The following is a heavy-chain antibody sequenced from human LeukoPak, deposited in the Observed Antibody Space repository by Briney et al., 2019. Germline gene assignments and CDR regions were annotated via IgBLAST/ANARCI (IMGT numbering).Heavy chain of an antibody. D-gene: IGHD6-19*01. V-gene: IGHV3-21*01. Sequence: GRSLRLSCAASGFAVSAYSMSWVSQAPGEWLEWVSSIGAAGSHIYYADSMKGRFTIPRDNAKSSLFLQMNSLRAEDTGIYYCVRVGSGATRADTLDLWGQGTMVTVSS. CDR3: VRVGSGATRADTLDL. CDR2: IGAAGSHI. J-gene: IGHJ3*01. CDR1: GFAVSAYS.